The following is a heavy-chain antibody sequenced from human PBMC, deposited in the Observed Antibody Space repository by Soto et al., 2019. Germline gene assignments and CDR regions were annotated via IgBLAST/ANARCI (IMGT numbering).Heavy chain of an antibody. CDR2: IFSNDEK. D-gene: IGHD1-26*01. V-gene: IGHV2-26*01. J-gene: IGHJ4*02. Sequence: QVTLKESGPVLVKPTETLTLTCTVSGFSLSNARMGVSWIRQPPGKALEWLAHIFSNDEKSYSTSLKSRLTIPQDTSKSQVGLTLTNMDPLETATYSCARHGRGVGARPLYYWGQGTLVTVSS. CDR3: ARHGRGVGARPLYY. CDR1: GFSLSNARMG.